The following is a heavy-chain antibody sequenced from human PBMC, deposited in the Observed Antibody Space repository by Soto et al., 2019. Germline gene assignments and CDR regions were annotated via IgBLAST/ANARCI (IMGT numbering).Heavy chain of an antibody. J-gene: IGHJ6*02. V-gene: IGHV1-8*01. Sequence: QVQLVQSGAEVKKPGASVKVSCKASGYTFTSYDINWVRQATGQGLEWMGWMNPNSGNRGYAQKFQGRVTRTRKTSIRTAYMELSSLRSEDTVVYYCAGEGVRGMDVWGQGTTVTVSS. CDR1: GYTFTSYD. D-gene: IGHD3-16*01. CDR2: MNPNSGNR. CDR3: AGEGVRGMDV.